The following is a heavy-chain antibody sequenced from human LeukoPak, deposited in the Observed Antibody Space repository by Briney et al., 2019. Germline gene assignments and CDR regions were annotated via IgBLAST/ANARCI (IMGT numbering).Heavy chain of an antibody. CDR3: AREGSPFYYYHMDV. Sequence: GASVKVSCKASGYTFTSYGISWVRQAPGQGLEWMGWISTYNGNTNYAQKLQGRVTMTTDTSTSIAYMELRSLRSDDTAVYYCAREGSPFYYYHMDVWGKGTTVTVSS. CDR2: ISTYNGNT. V-gene: IGHV1-18*01. J-gene: IGHJ6*03. D-gene: IGHD2-15*01. CDR1: GYTFTSYG.